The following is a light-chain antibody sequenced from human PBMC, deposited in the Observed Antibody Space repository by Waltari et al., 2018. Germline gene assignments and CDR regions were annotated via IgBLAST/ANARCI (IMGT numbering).Light chain of an antibody. CDR1: SSDVGVHNY. V-gene: IGLV2-14*03. J-gene: IGLJ3*02. Sequence: QSALTQPASVSGSPGQSITISCTGTSSDVGVHNYVSWYQQHPGKAPKLMIYAVNKRPSGFFDRSAGSSSGNTASLTISGLQAEDEADYYCSSYTTSNTWVFGGGTKLTVL. CDR2: AVN. CDR3: SSYTTSNTWV.